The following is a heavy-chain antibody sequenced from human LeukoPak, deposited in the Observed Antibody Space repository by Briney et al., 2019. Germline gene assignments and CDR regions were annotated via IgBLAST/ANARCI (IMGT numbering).Heavy chain of an antibody. CDR3: ARGLGYCSGGSCRYFDY. J-gene: IGHJ4*02. CDR1: GGSFSGYY. CDR2: INHSGST. D-gene: IGHD2-15*01. Sequence: SETLSLTCAVYGGSFSGYYWSWIRQPPGKGLEWIGEINHSGSTNYNPSLKSRVTISVDTSKNQFSLKLSSVTAADTAVYYCARGLGYCSGGSCRYFDYWGQGPWSPSPQ. V-gene: IGHV4-34*01.